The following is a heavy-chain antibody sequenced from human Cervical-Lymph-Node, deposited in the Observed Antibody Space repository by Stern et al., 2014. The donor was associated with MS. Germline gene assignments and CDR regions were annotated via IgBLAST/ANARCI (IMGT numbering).Heavy chain of an antibody. J-gene: IGHJ4*02. Sequence: VQLLESGSGLVKPSQTLSLTCAVSGGSISSGDYSWSWIRQPPGKSLEWIGYIVHSGSTYYNPSLKSRVSISVDRSKNQFSLKLGSVTAADTAMYYCARIFGGNFDNWGQGTLVTVSS. CDR1: GGSISSGDYS. CDR3: ARIFGGNFDN. V-gene: IGHV4-30-2*01. D-gene: IGHD4-23*01. CDR2: IVHSGST.